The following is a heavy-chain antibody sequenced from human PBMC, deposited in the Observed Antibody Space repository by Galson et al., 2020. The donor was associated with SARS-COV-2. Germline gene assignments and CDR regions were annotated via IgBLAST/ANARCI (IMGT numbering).Heavy chain of an antibody. D-gene: IGHD1-26*01. Sequence: GGSLRLSCAASGFTFSSYWMHWVRQAPGKGLVWVSRIKTDGSSKGYADSVKGRFTISRDNAKNTLYLQMNSLRAEDTAVYYCARVPYSGSYYLGYWGQGTLVTVSS. V-gene: IGHV3-74*01. CDR3: ARVPYSGSYYLGY. CDR2: IKTDGSSK. CDR1: GFTFSSYW. J-gene: IGHJ4*02.